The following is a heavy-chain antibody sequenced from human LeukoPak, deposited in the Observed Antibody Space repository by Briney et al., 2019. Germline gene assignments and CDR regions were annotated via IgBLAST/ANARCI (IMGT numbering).Heavy chain of an antibody. D-gene: IGHD5-12*01. CDR1: GGSISSSSYY. Sequence: PSETLSLTCTVSGGSISSSSYYWGWIRQPPGKGLEWIGSIYYSGSTYYKPSLKSRVTISVDTSTNQFSLKLSSVTAADTAVYYCARQVATKGEWAFDIWGQGTLVTVSS. CDR2: IYYSGST. CDR3: ARQVATKGEWAFDI. V-gene: IGHV4-39*07. J-gene: IGHJ3*02.